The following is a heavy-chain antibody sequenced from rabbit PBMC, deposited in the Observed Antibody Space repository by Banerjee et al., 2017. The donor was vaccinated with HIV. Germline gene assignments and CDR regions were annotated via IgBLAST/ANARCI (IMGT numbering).Heavy chain of an antibody. CDR2: IYNGDGST. CDR1: GFDFSSNA. CDR3: ARSGDNSNNYATSYFGL. Sequence: QEHLVESGGGLVQPEGSLTPTCKASGFDFSSNAMCWVRQAPGKGPEWIACIYNGDGSTYYASWVNGRFTISRSTSLNTVTLQMTSLTAADTATYFCARSGDNSNNYATSYFGLWGPGTLVTVS. V-gene: IGHV1S47*01. J-gene: IGHJ6*01. D-gene: IGHD6-1*01.